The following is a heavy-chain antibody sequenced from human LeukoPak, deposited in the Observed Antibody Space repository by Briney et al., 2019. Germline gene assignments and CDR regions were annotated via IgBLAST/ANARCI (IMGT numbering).Heavy chain of an antibody. D-gene: IGHD6-6*01. V-gene: IGHV4-59*01. CDR1: GGSISSYF. CDR3: AGAREFSSSSGRAYYFDY. Sequence: SETLSLTCTVSGGSISSYFWIWIRQPPEKGLEWIGYIYYSGNTNSNPSLKSRVTISVDTSKNQFSLKLSSVTAADTAVYYCAGAREFSSSSGRAYYFDYWGQGTLVTVSS. CDR2: IYYSGNT. J-gene: IGHJ4*02.